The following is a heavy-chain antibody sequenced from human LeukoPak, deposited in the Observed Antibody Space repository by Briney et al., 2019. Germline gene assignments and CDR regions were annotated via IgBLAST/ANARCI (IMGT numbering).Heavy chain of an antibody. D-gene: IGHD2-15*01. V-gene: IGHV4-34*01. CDR1: GGSFSGYY. CDR3: ARGGRVVVVAATRFPFDY. CDR2: INHSGST. J-gene: IGHJ4*02. Sequence: PSETLSLTCAVYGGSFSGYYLSWIRQPPGKGLEWIGEINHSGSTNYNPSLKSRVTISVDTSKNQFSLKLSSVTAADTAVYYCARGGRVVVVAATRFPFDYWGQGTLVTVSS.